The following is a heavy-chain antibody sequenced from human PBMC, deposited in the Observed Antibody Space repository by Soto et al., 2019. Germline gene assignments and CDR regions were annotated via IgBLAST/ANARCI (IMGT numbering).Heavy chain of an antibody. J-gene: IGHJ6*02. CDR1: GASIITYY. V-gene: IGHV4-59*08. Sequence: PSETLSLTCTVSGASIITYYWAWIRQSPGEGLEWIGYIYYSASTNYNPSLKSRVTISVDTSKNQFSLKLSSVTAADTAVYYCARAHYGDYGYGMDVWGQGTTVTVSS. D-gene: IGHD4-17*01. CDR3: ARAHYGDYGYGMDV. CDR2: IYYSAST.